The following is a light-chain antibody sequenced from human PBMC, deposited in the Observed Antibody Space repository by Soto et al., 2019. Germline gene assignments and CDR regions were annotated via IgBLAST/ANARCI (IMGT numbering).Light chain of an antibody. CDR2: DAS. CDR1: QRISSW. CDR3: QQYNSYPYT. J-gene: IGKJ2*01. V-gene: IGKV1-5*01. Sequence: DIQMTQSPSTLSASVGDRVTITCRASQRISSWLAWYQQKPGKAPKLLIYDASSLETGVLSRFSGRGSGTEFTLTISSLQPHRFSSGACQQYNSYPYTFGNENKLEI.